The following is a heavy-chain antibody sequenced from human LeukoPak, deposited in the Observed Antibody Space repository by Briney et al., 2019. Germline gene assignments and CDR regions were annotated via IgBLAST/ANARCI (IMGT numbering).Heavy chain of an antibody. CDR1: GFTFSSYA. CDR3: AKGARPNPPQGWFDY. D-gene: IGHD2-15*01. V-gene: IGHV3-23*01. CDR2: ISGSGNST. Sequence: GGSLRLSCAASGFTFSSYAMSWVRQAPGKGLEWVSPISGSGNSTYYADSVKGRFTISRDDSKDTLYLQMNSLRAEDTAVYYCAKGARPNPPQGWFDYWGQGPLVPVPS. J-gene: IGHJ4*02.